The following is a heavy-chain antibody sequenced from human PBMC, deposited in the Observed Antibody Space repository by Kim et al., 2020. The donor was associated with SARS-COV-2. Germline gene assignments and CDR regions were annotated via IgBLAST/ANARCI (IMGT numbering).Heavy chain of an antibody. V-gene: IGHV3-53*01. J-gene: IGHJ4*02. CDR2: IYSGGST. Sequence: GWSLRLSCAASGFTVSGNYLNWVRQAPGKGLEWVSVIYSGGSTNYADSVKGRFTISRDNSENTLYLQMNSLRVEDTAVYYCAKGGSSYLFDSWGQGTLVTVSS. CDR3: AKGGSSYLFDS. CDR1: GFTVSGNY. D-gene: IGHD3-22*01.